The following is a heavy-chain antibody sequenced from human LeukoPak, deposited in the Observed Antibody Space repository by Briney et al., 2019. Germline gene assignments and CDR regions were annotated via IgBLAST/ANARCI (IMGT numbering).Heavy chain of an antibody. CDR2: ISSSSYI. J-gene: IGHJ3*02. D-gene: IGHD4-17*01. Sequence: GGSLRLXCAASGFTFSSYSMNWVRQAPGKGLEWVSSISSSSYIYYADSVKGRFTISRDNAKNSLYLQMNSLRAEDTAVYYCAKDYGDYYPEAFDIWGQGTMVTVSS. CDR3: AKDYGDYYPEAFDI. V-gene: IGHV3-21*01. CDR1: GFTFSSYS.